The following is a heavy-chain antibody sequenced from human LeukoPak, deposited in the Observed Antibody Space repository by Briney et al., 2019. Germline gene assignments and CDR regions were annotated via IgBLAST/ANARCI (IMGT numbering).Heavy chain of an antibody. D-gene: IGHD4-17*01. V-gene: IGHV3-11*01. CDR3: ARDRDGDYAFDY. Sequence: GGSLRLSCAASGFTFSDYYMSWIRQAPGKGLEWVSYISSSGSTIYYADSVKGRFTISRGNAKNSLYLQMNSLRAKDTAVYYCARDRDGDYAFDYWGQGTLVTVSS. CDR2: ISSSGSTI. J-gene: IGHJ4*02. CDR1: GFTFSDYY.